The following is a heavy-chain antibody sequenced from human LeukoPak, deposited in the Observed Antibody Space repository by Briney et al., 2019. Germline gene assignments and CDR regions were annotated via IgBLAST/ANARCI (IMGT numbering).Heavy chain of an antibody. V-gene: IGHV3-73*01. Sequence: GGSLRLSCAASGFTFSGSTIHWVRQTSGEGLEWVGRIRNKGNSYATAYSASVRGRFTIARDDSKNTAYLQMNSLKTEDTAVYYCTSRSYTFGGVIDLDYWGQRTLVTVSS. J-gene: IGHJ4*02. D-gene: IGHD3-16*02. CDR3: TSRSYTFGGVIDLDY. CDR2: IRNKGNSYAT. CDR1: GFTFSGST.